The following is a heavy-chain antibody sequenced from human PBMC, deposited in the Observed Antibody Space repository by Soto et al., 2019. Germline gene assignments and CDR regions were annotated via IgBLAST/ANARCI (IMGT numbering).Heavy chain of an antibody. V-gene: IGHV1-2*02. J-gene: IGHJ4*02. Sequence: ASVKVSCKASGYTFSDYYMHWVRQAPGQGLEWMGWINANSGGTTYAQKFQGRVTMTRDTSISTAYMELSRLSSDDTAIYYCARLQIEVAGTNWGQGTLVTVSS. D-gene: IGHD6-19*01. CDR3: ARLQIEVAGTN. CDR1: GYTFSDYY. CDR2: INANSGGT.